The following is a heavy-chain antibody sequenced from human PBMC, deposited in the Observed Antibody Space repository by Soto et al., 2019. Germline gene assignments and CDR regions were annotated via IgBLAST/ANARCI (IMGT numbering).Heavy chain of an antibody. CDR1: GFTFSSYG. Sequence: QPGGSLRLSCAASGFTFSSYGMHWVRQAPGKGLEWVAVIWFDGSNKYYADSLRGRFTISRDNSKNTLYLQLNSLRAEDTAVYYCARDLGRLMGATPGYWGQGTLVTVSS. CDR2: IWFDGSNK. V-gene: IGHV3-33*01. D-gene: IGHD1-26*01. CDR3: ARDLGRLMGATPGY. J-gene: IGHJ4*02.